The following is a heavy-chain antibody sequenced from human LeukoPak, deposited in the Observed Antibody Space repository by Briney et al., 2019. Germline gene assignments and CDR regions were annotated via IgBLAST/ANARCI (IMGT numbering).Heavy chain of an antibody. Sequence: ASVKVSCKASGYTFTGYFIHWVRQAPGQGLEWMGWINPNSGGTHYAQKFPGRVTMTRDTSISTAYMELSRLRSDDTAVYYCARVLDRIDYYDSSGYYCDWGQGTLVTVSS. V-gene: IGHV1-2*02. J-gene: IGHJ4*02. CDR3: ARVLDRIDYYDSSGYYCD. CDR1: GYTFTGYF. CDR2: INPNSGGT. D-gene: IGHD3-22*01.